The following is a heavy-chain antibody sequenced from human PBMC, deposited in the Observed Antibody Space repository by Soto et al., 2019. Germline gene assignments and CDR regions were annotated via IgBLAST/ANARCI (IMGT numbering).Heavy chain of an antibody. CDR1: GGSVSNDNFY. Sequence: SETLSLTCTVSGGSVSNDNFYWSWIRQPPGKGLEWIGYVHSSGITNYNPSLKRRVTISVDTSRNQFSLRLSSVTAADTAVYYCARGLTMGQLPSHFDHWGQGTLVTVS. J-gene: IGHJ5*02. CDR2: VHSSGIT. D-gene: IGHD3-16*01. CDR3: ARGLTMGQLPSHFDH. V-gene: IGHV4-61*01.